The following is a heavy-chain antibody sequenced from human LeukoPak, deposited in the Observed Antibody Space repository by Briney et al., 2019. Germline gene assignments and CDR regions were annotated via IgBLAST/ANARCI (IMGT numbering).Heavy chain of an antibody. D-gene: IGHD5-12*01. J-gene: IGHJ4*02. CDR2: IYYSVTT. CDR3: ARHPIVATGTLFDY. V-gene: IGHV4-61*01. Sequence: SETLSLTCTVSGGSVYSGSYYWSWIRQPPGKGLEWIGYIYYSVTTNYNPSLKSRVTISVDTSKNQFSLKLSSVTAADTAVYYCARHPIVATGTLFDYWGQGTLVTVSS. CDR1: GGSVYSGSYY.